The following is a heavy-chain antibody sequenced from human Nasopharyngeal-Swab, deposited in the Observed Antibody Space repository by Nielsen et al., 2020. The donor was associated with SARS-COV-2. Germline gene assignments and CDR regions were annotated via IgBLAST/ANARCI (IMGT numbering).Heavy chain of an antibody. V-gene: IGHV1-18*01. J-gene: IGHJ4*02. Sequence: ASVKVSCKASGYTFTSYAMHWVRQAPGQGLEWMGWISAYNGNTNYAQKLQGRVTMTTDTSTSTAYMELRSLRSDDTAVYYCARDPSRWLQWLPDYWGQGTLVTVSS. D-gene: IGHD5-24*01. CDR3: ARDPSRWLQWLPDY. CDR1: GYTFTSYA. CDR2: ISAYNGNT.